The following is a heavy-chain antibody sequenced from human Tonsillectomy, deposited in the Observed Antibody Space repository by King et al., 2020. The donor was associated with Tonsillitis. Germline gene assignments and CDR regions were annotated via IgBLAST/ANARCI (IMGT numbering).Heavy chain of an antibody. CDR1: GFTFSGSA. CDR2: IRSKANSYAT. V-gene: IGHV3-73*01. D-gene: IGHD3-3*01. Sequence: VQLVESGGGLVQPGGSLILSCAASGFTFSGSAMHWVRQASGKGLEWVGRIRSKANSYATAYAASVKGRFTISRDDSKNTAYLQMNSLKTEDTAVYYCTRQITTWGDYWGQGTLVTVSS. J-gene: IGHJ4*02. CDR3: TRQITTWGDY.